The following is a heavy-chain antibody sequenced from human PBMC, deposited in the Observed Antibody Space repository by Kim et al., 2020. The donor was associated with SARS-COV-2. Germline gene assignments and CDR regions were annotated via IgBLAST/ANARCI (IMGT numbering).Heavy chain of an antibody. CDR2: ISSSSSYI. V-gene: IGHV3-21*01. D-gene: IGHD3-3*01. Sequence: GGSLRLSCAASGFTFSSYSMNWVRQAPGKGLEWVSSISSSSSYIYYADSVKGRFTISRDNAKNSLYLQMNSLRAEDTAVYYCARDPSMFDFWSVTKWHFDLWGRGTLVTVSS. CDR3: ARDPSMFDFWSVTKWHFDL. CDR1: GFTFSSYS. J-gene: IGHJ2*01.